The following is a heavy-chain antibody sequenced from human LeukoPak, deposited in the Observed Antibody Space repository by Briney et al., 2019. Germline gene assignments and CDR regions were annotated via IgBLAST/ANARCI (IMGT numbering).Heavy chain of an antibody. CDR2: ITSSSSYI. D-gene: IGHD3-9*01. CDR3: ASLRYSDWLGYFDL. Sequence: PGGSLRLSCAASGFTFSSYSMNWVRQAQGQGQEWVSSITSSSSYIYYADSVKGRFTTSRDNAKNSLYLQMNSLRAEDTAVYYCASLRYSDWLGYFDLWGRGTLVTVSS. J-gene: IGHJ2*01. CDR1: GFTFSSYS. V-gene: IGHV3-21*01.